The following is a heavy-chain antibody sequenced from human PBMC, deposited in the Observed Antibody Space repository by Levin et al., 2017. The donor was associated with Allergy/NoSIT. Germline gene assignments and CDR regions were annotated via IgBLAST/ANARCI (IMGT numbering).Heavy chain of an antibody. CDR3: ARDSQLVPGEGYFDY. V-gene: IGHV3-30*04. CDR1: GFTFSSYA. Sequence: GGSLRLSCAASGFTFSSYAMHWVRQAPGKGLEWVAVISYDGSNKYYADSVKGRFTISRDNSKNTLYLQMNSLRAEDTAVYYCARDSQLVPGEGYFDYWGQGTLVTVSS. J-gene: IGHJ4*02. CDR2: ISYDGSNK. D-gene: IGHD6-6*01.